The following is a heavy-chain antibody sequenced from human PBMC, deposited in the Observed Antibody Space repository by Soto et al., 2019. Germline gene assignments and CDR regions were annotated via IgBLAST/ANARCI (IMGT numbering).Heavy chain of an antibody. Sequence: GGSLRLSCAASGFTFSSYGMHWVRQAPGKGLEWVAVIWYDGSNKYYADSVKGRFTIPRDNSKNTLYLQMNSLRAEDTAVYYCAREGGYYYDGSGYYSDYYYGMDVWGQGTTVTVSS. D-gene: IGHD3-22*01. J-gene: IGHJ6*02. V-gene: IGHV3-33*01. CDR1: GFTFSSYG. CDR3: AREGGYYYDGSGYYSDYYYGMDV. CDR2: IWYDGSNK.